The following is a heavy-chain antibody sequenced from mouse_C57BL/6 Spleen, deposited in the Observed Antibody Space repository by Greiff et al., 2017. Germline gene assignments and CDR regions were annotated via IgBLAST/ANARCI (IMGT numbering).Heavy chain of an antibody. Sequence: DVQLVESGGGLVKPGGSLKLSCAASGFTFSDYGMHWVRQAPEKGLEWVAYISSGSSTIYYADTVKGRITISRDKAKNTLFLQMTSLRSEETAMYYCAREYDVYGGWFADWGQGTLVTVSA. D-gene: IGHD2-3*01. J-gene: IGHJ3*01. V-gene: IGHV5-17*01. CDR2: ISSGSSTI. CDR3: AREYDVYGGWFAD. CDR1: GFTFSDYG.